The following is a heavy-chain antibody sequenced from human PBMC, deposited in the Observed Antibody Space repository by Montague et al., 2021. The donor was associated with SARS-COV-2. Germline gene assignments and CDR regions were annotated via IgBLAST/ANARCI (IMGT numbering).Heavy chain of an antibody. Sequence: SLRLSCAASGFTFSSYTMHWVRQAPGKGLEWVAIISYDGSSAYYADSVKGRFTVSRDNSKRTLYLEMDSPRAEDTAVYYCAREGALVDTPMMAFDYWGQGTLVTVSS. D-gene: IGHD5-18*01. J-gene: IGHJ4*02. CDR1: GFTFSSYT. V-gene: IGHV3-30*04. CDR2: ISYDGSSA. CDR3: AREGALVDTPMMAFDY.